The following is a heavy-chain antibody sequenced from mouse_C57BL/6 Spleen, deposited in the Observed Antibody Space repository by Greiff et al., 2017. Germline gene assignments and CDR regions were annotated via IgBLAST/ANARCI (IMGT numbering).Heavy chain of an antibody. CDR3: ARWGVVAPNAMDY. J-gene: IGHJ4*01. V-gene: IGHV1-39*01. CDR2: INPNYGTT. CDR1: GYSFTDYN. D-gene: IGHD1-1*01. Sequence: VQLQQSGPELVKPGASVKISCKASGYSFTDYNMNWVKQSNGKSLEWIGVINPNYGTTSYNQKFKGKATLTVDQSSSTAYMQLNSLTSEDSAVDYGARWGVVAPNAMDYWGQGTSVTVSS.